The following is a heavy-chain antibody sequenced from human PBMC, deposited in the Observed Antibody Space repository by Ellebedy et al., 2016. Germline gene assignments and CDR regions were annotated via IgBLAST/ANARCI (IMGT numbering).Heavy chain of an antibody. J-gene: IGHJ4*02. V-gene: IGHV1-3*01. D-gene: IGHD3-22*01. CDR3: ARDWYYDSSGYIGPYFDY. CDR2: INAGNGNT. Sequence: ASVKVSCXASGYTFTSYAMHWVRQAPGQRLEWMGWINAGNGNTKYSQKFQGRVTITRDTSASTAYMELSSLRSEDTAVYYCARDWYYDSSGYIGPYFDYWGQGTLVTVSS. CDR1: GYTFTSYA.